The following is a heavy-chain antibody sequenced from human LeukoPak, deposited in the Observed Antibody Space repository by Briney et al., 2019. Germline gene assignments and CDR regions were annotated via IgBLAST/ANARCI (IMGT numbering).Heavy chain of an antibody. V-gene: IGHV1-18*04. D-gene: IGHD3-3*01. CDR3: QRITIFGVVIDFDY. Sequence: GDSVKVSCKPSGYAFDFYGLNWVRQAPGQGLEWMGFISVNNGNTHYAQKFQGRVTMATDTSTSTAYLEVKSLRSDDTAVYYCQRITIFGVVIDFDYWGQGTLVTVSS. CDR2: ISVNNGNT. J-gene: IGHJ4*02. CDR1: GYAFDFYG.